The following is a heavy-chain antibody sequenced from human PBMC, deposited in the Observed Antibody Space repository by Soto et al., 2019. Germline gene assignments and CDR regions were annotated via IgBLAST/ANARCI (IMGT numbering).Heavy chain of an antibody. D-gene: IGHD5-12*01. CDR2: INPSGGST. V-gene: IGHV1-46*01. J-gene: IGHJ6*02. CDR3: ARDYVLQVDSGYANYYYGMDV. Sequence: ASVKVSCKASGYTFTSYYMHWVRQAPGQGLEWMGIINPSGGSTSYAQKFQGRVTMTRDTSTSTVYMELSSLRSEDTAVYYCARDYVLQVDSGYANYYYGMDVWGQGTTVTVSS. CDR1: GYTFTSYY.